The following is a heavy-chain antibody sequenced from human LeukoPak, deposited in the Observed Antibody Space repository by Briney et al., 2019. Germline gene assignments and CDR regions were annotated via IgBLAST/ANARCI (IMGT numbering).Heavy chain of an antibody. CDR1: GYTFTSYY. CDR3: AGDRGYYDSSGYYAPYYFDY. Sequence: GASVKVSCKASGYTFTSYYMHWVRQAPGQGLEWMGIINPSGGSTSYAQKFQGRVTMTRDTSTSTVYMELSSLRSEDTAVYYCAGDRGYYDSSGYYAPYYFDYWGQGTLVTVSS. CDR2: INPSGGST. J-gene: IGHJ4*02. D-gene: IGHD3-22*01. V-gene: IGHV1-46*01.